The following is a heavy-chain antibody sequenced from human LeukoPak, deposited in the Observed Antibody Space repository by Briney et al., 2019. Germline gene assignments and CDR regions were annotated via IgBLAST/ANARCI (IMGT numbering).Heavy chain of an antibody. V-gene: IGHV4-59*01. CDR3: TRGSIAYYYMDV. Sequence: SETLSLTCTVSGGSISSYYWSWIRQPPGKGLEWIGFIFYSGTTNYNPSLKSRVTISVDTSKNQFSLKLSSVTAADTAVYYCTRGSIAYYYMDVWGKGTTVTISS. J-gene: IGHJ6*03. CDR1: GGSISSYY. D-gene: IGHD3-22*01. CDR2: IFYSGTT.